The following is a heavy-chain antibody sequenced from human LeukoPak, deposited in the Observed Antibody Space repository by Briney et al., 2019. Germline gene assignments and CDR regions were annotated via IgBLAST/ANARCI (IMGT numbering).Heavy chain of an antibody. CDR1: GYTLTELS. D-gene: IGHD3-10*01. J-gene: IGHJ4*02. CDR3: ATSLSMVRGVIPY. Sequence: ASVKVPCKVSGYTLTELSMHWVRQAPGKGLEWMGGFDPEDGETIYAQKFQGRVTMTEDTSTDTAYMELSSLRSEDTAVYYCATSLSMVRGVIPYWGQGTLVTVSS. V-gene: IGHV1-24*01. CDR2: FDPEDGET.